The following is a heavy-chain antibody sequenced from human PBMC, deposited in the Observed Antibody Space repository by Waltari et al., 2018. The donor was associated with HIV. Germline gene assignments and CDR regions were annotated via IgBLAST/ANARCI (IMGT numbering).Heavy chain of an antibody. V-gene: IGHV3-74*01. CDR2: MNGDGSST. CDR1: GFTFSSYW. Sequence: EVKLVESGGGLVEPGGPLRLSCAASGFTFSSYWMHWVRHAPGRGLGWVSVMNGDGSSTKYADSVKYRFIISRDNAKNTLYLQMNTLRDEDTAVYYCTRVPEVEMATIWYFDLWGRGTLVTVSS. J-gene: IGHJ2*01. D-gene: IGHD5-12*01. CDR3: TRVPEVEMATIWYFDL.